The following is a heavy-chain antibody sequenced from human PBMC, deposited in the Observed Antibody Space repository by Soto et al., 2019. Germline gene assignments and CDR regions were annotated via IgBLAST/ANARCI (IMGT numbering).Heavy chain of an antibody. CDR2: IDQTGRT. CDR1: GESFSDYF. CDR3: ARGVGSGRGYGLDV. D-gene: IGHD3-10*01. J-gene: IGHJ6*02. V-gene: IGHV4-34*01. Sequence: SETLSLTCAVSGESFSDYFWSWIRQPPGKGLEWVGKIDQTGRTNYNPSLKSRVIMSVDTSKNQFSLNLSSVTAADTAMYYFARGVGSGRGYGLDVWGQGTTVTVSS.